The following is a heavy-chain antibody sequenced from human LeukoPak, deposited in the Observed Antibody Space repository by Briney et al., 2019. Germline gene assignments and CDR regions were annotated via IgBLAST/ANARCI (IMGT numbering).Heavy chain of an antibody. CDR2: ISSSGSTI. Sequence: GGSLRLSCAASGFTFSDYYMSWIRQAPGKGLEWVSYISSSGSTIYYADSVKGRFTISRDNAKNSLYLQMNSLRAEDTAVYYCARDRGYCRSTSCYSYWFDSWGQGTLVTVSS. D-gene: IGHD2-2*03. CDR1: GFTFSDYY. V-gene: IGHV3-11*04. J-gene: IGHJ5*01. CDR3: ARDRGYCRSTSCYSYWFDS.